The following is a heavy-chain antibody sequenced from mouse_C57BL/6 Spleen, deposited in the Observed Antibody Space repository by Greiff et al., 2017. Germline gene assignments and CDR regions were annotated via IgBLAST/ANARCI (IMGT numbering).Heavy chain of an antibody. CDR3: ARANYYGSSHWYFDV. CDR1: GYAFSSYW. CDR2: IYPGDGDT. V-gene: IGHV1-80*01. Sequence: QVQLQQSGAELVKPGASVKISCKASGYAFSSYWMNWVKQRPGKGLEWIGQIYPGDGDTNYHGKFKGKATLTADKSSSTAYMQLSSLTSEDSAVYFCARANYYGSSHWYFDVWGTGTTVTVSS. D-gene: IGHD1-1*01. J-gene: IGHJ1*03.